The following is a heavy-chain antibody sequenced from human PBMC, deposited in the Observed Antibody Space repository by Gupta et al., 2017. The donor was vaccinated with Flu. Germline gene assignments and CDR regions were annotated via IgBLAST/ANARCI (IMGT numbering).Heavy chain of an antibody. J-gene: IGHJ4*02. CDR2: INPNSGGT. V-gene: IGHV1-2*02. CDR3: ARAGHYYDSSRGEFDY. D-gene: IGHD3-22*01. CDR1: GYTFTGYY. Sequence: QVQLVQSGAEVKKPGASVKVSCKASGYTFTGYYMHWVRQAPGQGLEWMGWINPNSGGTNYAQKFQGRVTMTRDTSISTAYMELSRLRSDDTAVYYCARAGHYYDSSRGEFDYWGQGTLVTVSS.